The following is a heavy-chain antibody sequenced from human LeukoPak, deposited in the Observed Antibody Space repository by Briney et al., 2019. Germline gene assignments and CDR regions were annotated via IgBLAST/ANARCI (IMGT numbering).Heavy chain of an antibody. CDR1: GCTLTELS. V-gene: IGHV1-24*01. CDR3: SSGSYYPGSDAFDI. CDR2: FDPEDGET. J-gene: IGHJ3*02. Sequence: ASVKVSCKVSGCTLTELSMHWVRQAPGKGLEWMGGFDPEDGETIYAQKFQGRVTMTEDTSTDTAYMELSSLRSEDTAVYYCSSGSYYPGSDAFDIWGQGTMVTVSS. D-gene: IGHD1-26*01.